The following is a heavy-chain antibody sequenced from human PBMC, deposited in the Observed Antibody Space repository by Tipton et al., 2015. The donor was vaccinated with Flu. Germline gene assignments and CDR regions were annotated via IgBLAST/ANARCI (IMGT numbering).Heavy chain of an antibody. J-gene: IGHJ4*02. D-gene: IGHD2-2*01. CDR2: ICHSGNT. Sequence: TLSLTCSVSGDSIGSDYCWGWVRQPPGKGLDWIGNICHSGNTKYNPSLKSRVTISVDTSKKQFSLQLRSVTAADTAVYYCARDPSLGMPDYFDYWGQGTLVTASS. CDR1: GDSIGSDYC. CDR3: ARDPSLGMPDYFDY. V-gene: IGHV4-38-2*02.